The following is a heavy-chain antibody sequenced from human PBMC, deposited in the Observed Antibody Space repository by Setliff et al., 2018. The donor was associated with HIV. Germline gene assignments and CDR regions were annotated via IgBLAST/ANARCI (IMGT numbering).Heavy chain of an antibody. CDR3: ARAAAGNTGPFDL. CDR2: VSSRGDT. V-gene: IGHV4-4*07. D-gene: IGHD4-17*01. Sequence: SETLSLTCTVSDSGTYYWSWIRQPAGKGLEWSGRVSSRGDTNYNPSLKSRVTMSVDTSKNQFSLKLTSVTASDTAVYYCARAAAGNTGPFDLWGQGSPVTVS. CDR1: DSGTYY. J-gene: IGHJ4*02.